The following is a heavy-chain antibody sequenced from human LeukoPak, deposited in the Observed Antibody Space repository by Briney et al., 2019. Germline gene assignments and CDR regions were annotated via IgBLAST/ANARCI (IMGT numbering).Heavy chain of an antibody. D-gene: IGHD2-8*02. CDR2: IRFDGRDE. Sequence: PGGSLRLSCAAYGFTFRNFGMHWVRQAPGKGLEWVAFIRFDGRDEYYVDSLKGRFTISRDNSKNTVYLQMNGLTSEDTALYYCAKDKSQVGVDSASTLVDHWGQGTLVIVSS. CDR3: AKDKSQVGVDSASTLVDH. CDR1: GFTFRNFG. V-gene: IGHV3-30*02. J-gene: IGHJ4*02.